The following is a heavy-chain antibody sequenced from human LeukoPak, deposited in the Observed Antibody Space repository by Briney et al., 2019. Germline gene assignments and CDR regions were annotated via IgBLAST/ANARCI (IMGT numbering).Heavy chain of an antibody. V-gene: IGHV4-39*01. J-gene: IGHJ4*02. Sequence: PSETLSLTCTVSGGSISSSSYYWGWIRQPPGKGLEWLGSIYYSGSTYYNPSLKSRVTISVDTSKNQFSLKLSSVTAADTAVYYCARHVQPRGYSYGYYYFDYWGQGTLVTVSS. CDR3: ARHVQPRGYSYGYYYFDY. D-gene: IGHD5-18*01. CDR1: GGSISSSSYY. CDR2: IYYSGST.